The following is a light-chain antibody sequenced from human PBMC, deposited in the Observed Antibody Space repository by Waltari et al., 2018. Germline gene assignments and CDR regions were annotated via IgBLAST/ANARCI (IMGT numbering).Light chain of an antibody. CDR2: GAS. CDR3: QQYGSSSGT. V-gene: IGKV3-20*01. J-gene: IGKJ2*02. CDR1: QSVSSSY. Sequence: EIVLTQSPGTLYLSPGERATLSCRASQSVSSSYLAWYQQKPGQAPRLLMYGASRRATGIPDRFSGSGSGTDFTLTISRLEPEDFAVYYCQQYGSSSGTFGQVTKLEI.